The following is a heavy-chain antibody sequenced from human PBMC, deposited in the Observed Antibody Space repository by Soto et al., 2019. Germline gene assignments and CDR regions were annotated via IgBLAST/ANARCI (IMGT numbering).Heavy chain of an antibody. D-gene: IGHD2-15*01. Sequence: GGPLRLSCATSGFTFSNYWMHWVRQVPGRGLVWVSRIDTDGSTTSYADFAKGRFTISRDNAKSTLSLQMNSLRAEDTAIYYCACSRRPARLGPKGAIDYWGQGTLVTVSS. CDR2: IDTDGSTT. J-gene: IGHJ4*02. V-gene: IGHV3-74*01. CDR1: GFTFSNYW. CDR3: ACSRRPARLGPKGAIDY.